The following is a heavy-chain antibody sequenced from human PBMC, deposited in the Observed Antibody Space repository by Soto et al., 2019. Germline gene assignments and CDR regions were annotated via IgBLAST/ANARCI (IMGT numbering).Heavy chain of an antibody. CDR1: GFTFCDYA. D-gene: IGHD1-26*01. Sequence: SGGSLRLSWTASGFTFCDYAMSWFRQAPGKGLEWVGFIRSKAYGGTTEYAASVKGRFTISRDDSKSIAYLQMNSLKTEDTAVYYCTRQGGWALDYWGQGTLVTVSS. CDR3: TRQGGWALDY. V-gene: IGHV3-49*03. CDR2: IRSKAYGGTT. J-gene: IGHJ4*02.